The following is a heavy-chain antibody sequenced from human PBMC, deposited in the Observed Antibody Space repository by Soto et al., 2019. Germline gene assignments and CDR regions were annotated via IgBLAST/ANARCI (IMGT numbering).Heavy chain of an antibody. CDR1: GFTFSSYG. V-gene: IGHV3-33*01. J-gene: IGHJ1*01. CDR2: IWYDGSNK. Sequence: QVQLVESGGGVVQPGRSLRLSCAASGFTFSSYGMHWVRQAPGKGLEWVAVIWYDGSNKYYADSVKGRFTISRDNSKNPLYLQMNSLRAEDTAVYYCARKYCSGGSCYSDPCQHWGQGTLVTVSS. CDR3: ARKYCSGGSCYSDPCQH. D-gene: IGHD2-15*01.